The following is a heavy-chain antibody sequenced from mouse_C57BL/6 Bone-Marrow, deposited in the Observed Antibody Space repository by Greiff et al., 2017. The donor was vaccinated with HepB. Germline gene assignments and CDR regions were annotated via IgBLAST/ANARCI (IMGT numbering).Heavy chain of an antibody. V-gene: IGHV1-69*01. CDR3: ARWGWYYFDY. Sequence: QVQLQQPGAELVMPGASVKLSCKASGYTFTSYWMHWVKQRPGQGLEWIGEIDPSDSYTNYNQKFKGKSTLTVDKSSSTAYMQLSSLTSEDSAVYYCARWGWYYFDYWGQGTTLTVSS. CDR1: GYTFTSYW. J-gene: IGHJ2*01. D-gene: IGHD2-3*01. CDR2: IDPSDSYT.